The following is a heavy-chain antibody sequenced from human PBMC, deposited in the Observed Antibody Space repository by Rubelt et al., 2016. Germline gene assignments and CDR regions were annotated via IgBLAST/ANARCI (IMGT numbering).Heavy chain of an antibody. CDR2: ISYDGSNK. Sequence: QVQLVESGGGVVQPGRSLRLSCAASGFTFSSYAMHWVRQAPGKGLEWVAVISYDGSNKYYADSVKGRFTISRDNSKNTLYLQMNSLRAEDTAVYYCARLPKSGYRDYWGQGTLVTVSS. V-gene: IGHV3-30*04. D-gene: IGHD3-3*01. CDR3: ARLPKSGYRDY. J-gene: IGHJ4*02. CDR1: GFTFSSYA.